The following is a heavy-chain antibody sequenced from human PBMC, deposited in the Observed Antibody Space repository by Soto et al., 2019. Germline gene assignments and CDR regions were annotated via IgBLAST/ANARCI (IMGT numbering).Heavy chain of an antibody. J-gene: IGHJ4*02. CDR3: ARALYDFWSGYSGAVFDY. CDR1: GYTFTGYY. D-gene: IGHD3-3*01. V-gene: IGHV1-2*04. CDR2: INPNSGGT. Sequence: RASVKVSCKASGYTFTGYYMHWVRQAPGQGLEWMGWINPNSGGTNYAQKFQGWVTMTRDTSISTAYMELSRLRSDDTAVYYCARALYDFWSGYSGAVFDYWGQGTLVTVSS.